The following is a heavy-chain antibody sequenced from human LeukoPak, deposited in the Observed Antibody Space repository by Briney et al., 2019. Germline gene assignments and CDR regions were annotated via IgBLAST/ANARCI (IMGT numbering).Heavy chain of an antibody. V-gene: IGHV4-39*01. CDR2: IYYSGTT. J-gene: IGHJ4*02. CDR1: GGSISSNNCY. Sequence: PSETLSLTCTVSGGSISSNNCYWGWIRQPPGKGLEWIGCIYYSGTTYYNPSLQSRVTISVDTSNNQFSLKLSSVTAADTAMYYCARRYSGGFYLDYWGQGTQVTVSS. D-gene: IGHD2-21*01. CDR3: ARRYSGGFYLDY.